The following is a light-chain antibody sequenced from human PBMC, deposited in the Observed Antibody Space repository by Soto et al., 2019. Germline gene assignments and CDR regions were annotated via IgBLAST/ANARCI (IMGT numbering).Light chain of an antibody. CDR1: QSVRGY. V-gene: IGKV3-11*01. CDR3: QQRGDWELT. Sequence: EIVLTQSPATLSLSPGQRATLSCRASQSVRGYLAWYQQKPGQAPRLLIYDATNRAAGIPARFSGSGSWTDFTLTISRLEADDSAVYYCQQRGDWELTFGGGTKVDI. J-gene: IGKJ4*01. CDR2: DAT.